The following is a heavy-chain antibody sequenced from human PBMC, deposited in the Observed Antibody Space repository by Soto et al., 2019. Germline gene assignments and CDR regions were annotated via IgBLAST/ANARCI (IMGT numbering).Heavy chain of an antibody. D-gene: IGHD6-13*01. Sequence: QVQLVQSGAEVKKPGASVKVSCKASGYTFTSYAMHWVRQAPGQRLEWMGWINAGNGNTKYSQKFQGRVTITRDTSASTAYMELSSLRSEDTAVYYCASKKGGLAAAGTIGYYYYGMDVWGQGTTVTVSS. CDR1: GYTFTSYA. CDR2: INAGNGNT. V-gene: IGHV1-3*01. CDR3: ASKKGGLAAAGTIGYYYYGMDV. J-gene: IGHJ6*02.